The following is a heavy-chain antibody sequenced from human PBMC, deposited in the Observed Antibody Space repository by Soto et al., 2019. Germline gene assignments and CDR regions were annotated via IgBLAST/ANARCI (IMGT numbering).Heavy chain of an antibody. CDR3: TRGPRASSGGTGAY. CDR2: IDYDGTTT. J-gene: IGHJ1*01. Sequence: EVQLVESGGGLVQPGGSLRLSCAASGFSFDSYWMQWVRQAPGQGPMWVSRIDYDGTTTNYADSVKGRFTISRDNAKSTLDLQMNSLRPEDTAVYYCTRGPRASSGGTGAYWGKGTLVTVSS. V-gene: IGHV3-74*01. CDR1: GFSFDSYW. D-gene: IGHD2-2*01.